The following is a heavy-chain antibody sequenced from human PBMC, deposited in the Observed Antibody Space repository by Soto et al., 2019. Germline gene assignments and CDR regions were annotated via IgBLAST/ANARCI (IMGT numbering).Heavy chain of an antibody. Sequence: QVQLQESGPGLVKPSETLSLTCTVSGGSISSYYWSWIRQPPGKGLEWIGYIYYSGTTNYNPSLMSPVTTSVDTSKQKFSLMLSSVTAADTAVYYCARSYGTTFDYWGQGTLVTVSS. D-gene: IGHD1-7*01. CDR3: ARSYGTTFDY. J-gene: IGHJ4*02. CDR1: GGSISSYY. V-gene: IGHV4-59*01. CDR2: IYYSGTT.